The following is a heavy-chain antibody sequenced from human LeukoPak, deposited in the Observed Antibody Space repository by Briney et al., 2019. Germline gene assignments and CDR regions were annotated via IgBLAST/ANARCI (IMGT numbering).Heavy chain of an antibody. CDR3: ARDASRCDFWSGYSPLNWFDP. V-gene: IGHV4-4*02. CDR1: GGSISSSNW. Sequence: SETLSLTCAVSGGSISSSNWWSWVRQPPGKGLEWIGEIYHSGSTNYNPSLKSRVTISVDKSKNQFSLKLSSVTAADTAVYYCARDASRCDFWSGYSPLNWFDPWGQGTLVTVSS. CDR2: IYHSGST. J-gene: IGHJ5*02. D-gene: IGHD3-3*01.